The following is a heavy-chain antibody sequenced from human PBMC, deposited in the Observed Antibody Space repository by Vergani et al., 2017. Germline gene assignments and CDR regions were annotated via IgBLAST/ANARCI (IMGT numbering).Heavy chain of an antibody. Sequence: QVQLQESGPGLVKPSETLSLTCTVSGGSISSYYWSWIRQPPGKGLEWIGYIYYSGSTNYNPSLKSRVTISVDTSKNQFSLKLSSVTAADTAVYYCARVRYYYGXGSYPPGYYYGMDVWGQGTTVTVSS. J-gene: IGHJ6*02. CDR1: GGSISSYY. CDR3: ARVRYYYGXGSYPPGYYYGMDV. D-gene: IGHD3-10*01. V-gene: IGHV4-59*01. CDR2: IYYSGST.